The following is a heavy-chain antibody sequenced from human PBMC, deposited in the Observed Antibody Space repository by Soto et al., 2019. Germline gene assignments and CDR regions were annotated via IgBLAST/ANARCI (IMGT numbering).Heavy chain of an antibody. D-gene: IGHD1-26*01. J-gene: IGHJ4*02. CDR2: ISGSGATT. Sequence: HPGGSLRLSCAASGFTFSTYAMSWVRQAPGKGLEWVSAISGSGATTSYADSVKGRFTISRDSSKNTLYLQMDSLRAEDTAVYYCAKDSGIYSSVDYLVTWGQGTLVNVSS. CDR1: GFTFSTYA. V-gene: IGHV3-23*01. CDR3: AKDSGIYSSVDYLVT.